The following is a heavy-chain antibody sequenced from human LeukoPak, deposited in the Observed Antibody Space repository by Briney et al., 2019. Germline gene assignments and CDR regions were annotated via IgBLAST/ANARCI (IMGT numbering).Heavy chain of an antibody. CDR2: IKQDGSEK. Sequence: GGSLRLSCAASGFMFNRYLVTWVRQAPGKGLEWVANIKQDGSEKYYVDSVKGRFTISRDYAKNSLYLQMNSLRAEDTAVYYCAILAAKPGDDAFDIWGQGTTVTVSS. J-gene: IGHJ3*02. CDR3: AILAAKPGDDAFDI. CDR1: GFMFNRYL. D-gene: IGHD6-13*01. V-gene: IGHV3-7*01.